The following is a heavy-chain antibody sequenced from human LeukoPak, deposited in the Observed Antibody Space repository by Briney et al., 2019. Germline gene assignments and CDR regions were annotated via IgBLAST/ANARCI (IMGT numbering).Heavy chain of an antibody. CDR3: ARPNSSGWYGAFDI. V-gene: IGHV4-59*08. CDR2: IYSSGST. CDR1: GVSISSYY. J-gene: IGHJ3*02. Sequence: SETLSLTCTVSGVSISSYYWRWIRQPPGKGLEWIGCIYSSGSTNYNPSLKSRVTLSVDTSKHQSSLKLNSVTAADTAVHYCARPNSSGWYGAFDIWGQGTMVTVSS. D-gene: IGHD6-19*01.